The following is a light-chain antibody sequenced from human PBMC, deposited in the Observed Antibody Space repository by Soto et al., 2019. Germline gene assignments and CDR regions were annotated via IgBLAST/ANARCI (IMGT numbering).Light chain of an antibody. J-gene: IGLJ2*01. CDR1: SSDVGSYNL. CDR2: DVN. Sequence: QSALTQPASVSGSPGQSITISCTGTSSDVGSYNLVSWYQQHPGKAPKLLIYDVNKRPSGVSHRFSGSKSGNTASLTISGLQAEDEADYYCCSYAGSTTTVIFGGGTKVTVL. V-gene: IGLV2-23*02. CDR3: CSYAGSTTTVI.